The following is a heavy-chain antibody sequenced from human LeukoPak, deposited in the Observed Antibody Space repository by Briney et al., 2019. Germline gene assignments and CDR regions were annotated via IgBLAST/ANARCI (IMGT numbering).Heavy chain of an antibody. Sequence: QPGRSLRLSCAASGFTFSSYGMHWVRQAPGKGLEWVALISHDGENKFYADSVRGRFTISRDNSRNTVYLQMGSLRAEDTSLYYCATITGSPDYWGQGSLVTVSS. V-gene: IGHV3-33*08. J-gene: IGHJ4*02. CDR3: ATITGSPDY. CDR1: GFTFSSYG. D-gene: IGHD1-20*01. CDR2: ISHDGENK.